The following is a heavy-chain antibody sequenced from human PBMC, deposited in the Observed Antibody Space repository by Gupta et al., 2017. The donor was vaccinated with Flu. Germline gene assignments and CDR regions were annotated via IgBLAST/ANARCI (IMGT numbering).Heavy chain of an antibody. CDR2: INCDAGGT. CDR1: GFSFDDYG. V-gene: IGHV3-20*01. J-gene: IGHJ2*01. Sequence: EEQLVESGGHVVRPGGSLRLSCEGSGFSFDDYGMSWVRQAPGKGLQWLSGINCDAGGTGYAESVKGRFTISRDNAKKSLYLQMDRLRAEDTAVDDGTRSPCEDWYYDLWGRGTLVTVSP. CDR3: TRSPCEDWYYDL.